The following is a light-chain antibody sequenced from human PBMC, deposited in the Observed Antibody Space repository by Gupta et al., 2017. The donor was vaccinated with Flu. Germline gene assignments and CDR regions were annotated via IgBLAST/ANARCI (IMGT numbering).Light chain of an antibody. Sequence: VRVTITCRASQSIRDWLAWYQQKPGKAPNLLIYKASTLQSGVPSRFSGSGSGTEFTLTISSLQPDDFATYFCQQYDSYTATFGQGTKLE. J-gene: IGKJ2*01. CDR2: KAS. CDR3: QQYDSYTAT. CDR1: QSIRDW. V-gene: IGKV1-5*03.